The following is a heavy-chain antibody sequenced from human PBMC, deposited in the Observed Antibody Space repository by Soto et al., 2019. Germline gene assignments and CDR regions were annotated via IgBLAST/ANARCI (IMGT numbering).Heavy chain of an antibody. Sequence: LRLSCAASGFTFSSYGMHWVRQAPGKGLEWVAVISYDGSNKYYADSVKGRFTTSRDNSKNTLYLQMNSLRAEDTAVYYCAKETGYSSSWGQGTLVTVSS. V-gene: IGHV3-30*18. CDR1: GFTFSSYG. J-gene: IGHJ5*02. CDR2: ISYDGSNK. CDR3: AKETGYSSS. D-gene: IGHD6-13*01.